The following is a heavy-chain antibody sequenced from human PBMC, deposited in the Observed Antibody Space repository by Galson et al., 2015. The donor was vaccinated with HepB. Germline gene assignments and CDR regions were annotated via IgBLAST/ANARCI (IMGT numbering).Heavy chain of an antibody. V-gene: IGHV3-30-3*01. CDR3: ARAPSYYYYMDV. CDR2: ISYDGSNK. J-gene: IGHJ6*03. CDR1: GFTFSSYA. Sequence: SLRLSCAASGFTFSSYAMHWVRQAPSKGLEWVAVISYDGSNKYYADSVKGRFTISRDNSKNTLYLQMNSLRAEDTAVYYCARAPSYYYYMDVWGKGTTVTVSS.